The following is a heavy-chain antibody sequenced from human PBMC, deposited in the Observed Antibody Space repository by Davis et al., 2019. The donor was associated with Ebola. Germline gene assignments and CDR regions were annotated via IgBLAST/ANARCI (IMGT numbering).Heavy chain of an antibody. V-gene: IGHV3-53*01. D-gene: IGHD3-10*01. J-gene: IGHJ6*03. Sequence: GESLKISCAASGFTFSSYAMSWVRQAPGKGLEWVSVIYSGGSTYYADSVKGRFTISRDNSKNTLYLQMNSLRAEDTAVYYCARGVRSDYYGSGSYYKYPSYYYYMDVWGKGTTVTVSS. CDR2: IYSGGST. CDR1: GFTFSSYA. CDR3: ARGVRSDYYGSGSYYKYPSYYYYMDV.